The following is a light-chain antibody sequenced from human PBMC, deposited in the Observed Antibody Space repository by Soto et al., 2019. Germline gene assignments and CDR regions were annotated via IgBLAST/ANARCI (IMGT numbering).Light chain of an antibody. Sequence: DIVMTQSPATLSVSPGERATLSCRASQSVSSNLAWYQRKPGQAPRLLIYGASTRATGIPARFSGSGSGAEFTLTISSLQSEDFAVYYCQQYNNWPPWTFGQGTKV. J-gene: IGKJ1*01. V-gene: IGKV3-15*01. CDR1: QSVSSN. CDR2: GAS. CDR3: QQYNNWPPWT.